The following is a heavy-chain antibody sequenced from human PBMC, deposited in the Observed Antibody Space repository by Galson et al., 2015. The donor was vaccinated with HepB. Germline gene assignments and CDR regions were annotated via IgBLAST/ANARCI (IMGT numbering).Heavy chain of an antibody. CDR2: VSYDGSNK. CDR1: GFTFSSYA. J-gene: IGHJ4*02. V-gene: IGHV3-30-3*01. Sequence: SLRLSCAASGFTFSSYAMHWVRQAPGKGLEWVAVVSYDGSNKYYADSVKGRSTISRDNSKNTLYLQMNSLRAEDTAVYYCARDSWYSSSWGSFDYWGQGTLVTVSS. CDR3: ARDSWYSSSWGSFDY. D-gene: IGHD6-13*01.